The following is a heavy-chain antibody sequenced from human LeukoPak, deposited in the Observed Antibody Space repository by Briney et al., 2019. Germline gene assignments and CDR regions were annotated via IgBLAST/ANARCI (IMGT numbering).Heavy chain of an antibody. V-gene: IGHV3-30*18. J-gene: IGHJ6*02. CDR3: AKDLRYDILTGYYYYGMDV. CDR1: GFTFSSYG. CDR2: ISYDGSNK. D-gene: IGHD3-9*01. Sequence: GGSLRLSCAASGFTFSSYGMYWVRQAPGKGLEWVAVISYDGSNKYYADSVKGRFTISRDNSKNTLYLQMNSLRAEDTAVYYCAKDLRYDILTGYYYYGMDVWGQGTTVTVSS.